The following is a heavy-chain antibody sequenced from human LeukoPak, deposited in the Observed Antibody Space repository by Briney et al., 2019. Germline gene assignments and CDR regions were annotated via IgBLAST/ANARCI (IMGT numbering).Heavy chain of an antibody. D-gene: IGHD2-21*02. Sequence: PSETLSLTCNVSGGSFNGYYWTWIRQPPGKGLEWIAEINHIGTTNYNPSLKSRVTVSTDTSKNQFFLRLTSVTAADPALYYCARLVVTAPQYQYYMDVWGEGTTVTVSS. CDR2: INHIGTT. V-gene: IGHV4-34*01. J-gene: IGHJ6*03. CDR1: GGSFNGYY. CDR3: ARLVVTAPQYQYYMDV.